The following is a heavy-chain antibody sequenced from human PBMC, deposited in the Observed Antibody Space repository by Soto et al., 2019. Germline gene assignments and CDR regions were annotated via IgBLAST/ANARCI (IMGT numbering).Heavy chain of an antibody. D-gene: IGHD4-17*01. Sequence: SETLSLTCTVSGGSISSYYWSWIRQPPGKGREWSGYIYYSGSTNYSSSLKSRIIISLETSKNQFSLKVSSVTAADTAVYYCARGEAGYDYGLSPYYGMDVWGPGTTVTVSS. V-gene: IGHV4-59*01. CDR2: IYYSGST. CDR1: GGSISSYY. J-gene: IGHJ6*02. CDR3: ARGEAGYDYGLSPYYGMDV.